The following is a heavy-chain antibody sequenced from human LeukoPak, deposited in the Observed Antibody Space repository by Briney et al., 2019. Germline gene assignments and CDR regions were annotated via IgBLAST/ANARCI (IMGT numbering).Heavy chain of an antibody. J-gene: IGHJ4*02. CDR3: ARDECDGDCYAELDY. Sequence: GGSLRLSCAASGFTFSSYWMSWVRQAPGKGPEWVANIKQDGSKTYYVDSVKGRFTISRDNAKNSLYLEMSSLRAEDTAVYYCARDECDGDCYAELDYWGQGTLVIVSS. CDR1: GFTFSSYW. D-gene: IGHD2-21*02. CDR2: IKQDGSKT. V-gene: IGHV3-7*01.